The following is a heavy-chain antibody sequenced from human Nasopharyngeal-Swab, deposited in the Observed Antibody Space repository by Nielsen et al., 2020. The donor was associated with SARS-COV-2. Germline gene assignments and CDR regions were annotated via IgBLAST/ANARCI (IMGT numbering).Heavy chain of an antibody. V-gene: IGHV3-21*01. D-gene: IGHD6-13*01. CDR2: ISSSSYI. CDR1: GFTFSSYS. CDR3: ARVRAAAGTLSAFDI. J-gene: IGHJ3*02. Sequence: GESLKISCAASGFTFSSYSMNWVRQAPGKGLEWVSSISSSSYIYYADSVKGRFTISRDNAKNSLYLQMNSLRAEDTAVYYCARVRAAAGTLSAFDIWGQGTMVTVSS.